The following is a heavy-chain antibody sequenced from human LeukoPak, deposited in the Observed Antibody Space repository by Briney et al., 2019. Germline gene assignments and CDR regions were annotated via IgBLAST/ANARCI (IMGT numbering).Heavy chain of an antibody. J-gene: IGHJ4*02. D-gene: IGHD3/OR15-3a*01. Sequence: ASVKVSCKASVYDFGNYAITWVRQAPGQGLEWMGWISPYNRQTNYAQSLQGRITITIDTSTSTAYMELTSLRSDDTAVYYFARVWDYSPRGRFDDWGQGTRVTVSS. V-gene: IGHV1-18*01. CDR3: ARVWDYSPRGRFDD. CDR2: ISPYNRQT. CDR1: VYDFGNYA.